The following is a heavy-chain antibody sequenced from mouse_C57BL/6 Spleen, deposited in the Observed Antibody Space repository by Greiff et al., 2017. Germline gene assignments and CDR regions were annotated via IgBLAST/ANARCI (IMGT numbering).Heavy chain of an antibody. Sequence: QVHVKQSGAELVRPGTSVKVSCKASGYAFTNYLIEWVKQRPGQGLEWIGVINPGSGGTNYNEKFKGKATLTADKSSSTAYMQLSSLTSEDSAVYFCAREQGDGNYYAMDYWGQGTSVTVSS. CDR1: GYAFTNYL. V-gene: IGHV1-54*01. CDR3: AREQGDGNYYAMDY. CDR2: INPGSGGT. D-gene: IGHD2-1*01. J-gene: IGHJ4*01.